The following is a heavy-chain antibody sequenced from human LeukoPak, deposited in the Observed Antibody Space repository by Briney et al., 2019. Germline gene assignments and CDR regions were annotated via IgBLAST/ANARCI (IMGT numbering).Heavy chain of an antibody. J-gene: IGHJ4*02. D-gene: IGHD4-23*01. V-gene: IGHV3-21*06. CDR1: GFTFSNYS. CDR3: ARGSRWRNFDY. Sequence: GGSLGLSCAASGFTFSNYSMTWVRQAPGKGLEWVSSISSSSTYIYYADSVKGRFTISRDNAKNSLYLQMNSLRAEDTAVYYCARGSRWRNFDYWGQGTLVTVSS. CDR2: ISSSSTYI.